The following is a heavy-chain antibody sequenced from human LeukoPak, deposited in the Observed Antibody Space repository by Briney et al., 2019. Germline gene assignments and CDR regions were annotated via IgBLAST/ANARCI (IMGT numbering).Heavy chain of an antibody. J-gene: IGHJ4*02. CDR2: ISSYNGNT. CDR1: GSTFPIYA. V-gene: IGHV1-18*01. CDR3: ACPVRGVIRYYFDY. D-gene: IGHD3-10*01. Sequence: ASGQVSCNASGSTFPIYAITWVRQAPGQGLEWMGWISSYNGNTNYAQKLQGRGTMTTETSTSTAYMELRSLRSDDTAGYYCACPVRGVIRYYFDYWGQGTLVTVSS.